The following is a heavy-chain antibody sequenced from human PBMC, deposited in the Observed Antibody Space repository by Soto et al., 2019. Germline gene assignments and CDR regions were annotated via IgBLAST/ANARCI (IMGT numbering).Heavy chain of an antibody. CDR1: GGSISSSSFH. CDR3: ASFERAAGTDWWFDS. Sequence: SETLSLTCTVSGGSISSSSFHWGWIRQPPGKGLEWIGSIYYSGSTYYSPSLKSRVTISVDTSKNQFSLKLSSVTAADTAVYYCASFERAAGTDWWFDSWGQGTLVTVSS. V-gene: IGHV4-39*01. D-gene: IGHD6-13*01. J-gene: IGHJ5*01. CDR2: IYYSGST.